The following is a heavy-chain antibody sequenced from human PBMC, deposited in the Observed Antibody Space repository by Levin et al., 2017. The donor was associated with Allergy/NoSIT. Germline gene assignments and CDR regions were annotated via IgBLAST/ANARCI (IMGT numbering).Heavy chain of an antibody. J-gene: IGHJ4*02. CDR3: ATDFLAY. D-gene: IGHD3/OR15-3a*01. CDR2: VKQDGSDK. Sequence: GGSLRLSCVASGFTFSNFWMSWVRQAPGKGLEWVANVKQDGSDKYYVDSVKGRFTISRDNAKNSLSLQMDSLRAEDTAVDYCATDFLAYWGQGTPVTVSS. V-gene: IGHV3-7*01. CDR1: GFTFSNFW.